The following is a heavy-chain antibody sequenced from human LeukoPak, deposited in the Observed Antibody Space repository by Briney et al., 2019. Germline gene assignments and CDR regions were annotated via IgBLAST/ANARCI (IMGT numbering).Heavy chain of an antibody. D-gene: IGHD1-26*01. CDR1: GGSISSGGYS. CDR3: VRDRELTY. J-gene: IGHJ4*02. Sequence: PSETLSLTCAVSGGSISSGGYSWSWIRQPPGKGLEWIGYIYNSGSTIYNPSLKSRVTISEDTSKNQFPLKLTSVTAADTAVYYCVRDRELTYWGQGTLVTVSS. V-gene: IGHV4-61*08. CDR2: IYNSGST.